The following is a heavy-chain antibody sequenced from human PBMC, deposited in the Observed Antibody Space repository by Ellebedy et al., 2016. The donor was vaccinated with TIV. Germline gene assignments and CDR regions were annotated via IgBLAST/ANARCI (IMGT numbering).Heavy chain of an antibody. V-gene: IGHV3-7*03. J-gene: IGHJ4*02. Sequence: PGGSLRLSCAASGFTFTTYWMSWVRQAPGKGLDWVANMNQDGSEKYYVDSVKGRFTIYRDNAQNSLYLHMNNLRAEDTAVYYWARDHNAPGDTGYGDYWGQGVVVTVST. D-gene: IGHD5-12*01. CDR2: MNQDGSEK. CDR1: GFTFTTYW. CDR3: ARDHNAPGDTGYGDY.